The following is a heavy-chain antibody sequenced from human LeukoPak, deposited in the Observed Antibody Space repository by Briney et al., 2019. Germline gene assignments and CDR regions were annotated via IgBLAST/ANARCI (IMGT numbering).Heavy chain of an antibody. CDR3: ARDSSYCTNGVCQDY. CDR2: ISYDGSNK. Sequence: GGSLRLSCAASGFTFSSYAMHWVRQAPGKGLEWVAVISYDGSNKYYADSVKGRFTISRDNSKNTLYLQMNSLRAEDTAVYYCARDSSYCTNGVCQDYWGQGTLVTVSS. CDR1: GFTFSSYA. J-gene: IGHJ4*02. D-gene: IGHD2-8*01. V-gene: IGHV3-30*04.